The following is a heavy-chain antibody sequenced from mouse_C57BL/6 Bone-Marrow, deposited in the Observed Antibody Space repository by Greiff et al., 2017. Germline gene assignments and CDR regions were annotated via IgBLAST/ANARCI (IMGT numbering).Heavy chain of an antibody. CDR3: TREWLLRRYFDV. CDR2: IDPETGGT. CDR1: GYTFTDYE. Sequence: QVQLQQSGAELVRPGASVTLSCKASGYTFTDYEMHWVKQTPGHGLEWIGAIDPETGGTAYNQKFKGKAILTADKSSSTAYMELRSLTSEDSAVYYCTREWLLRRYFDVWGTGTTVTVSS. V-gene: IGHV1-15*01. D-gene: IGHD2-3*01. J-gene: IGHJ1*03.